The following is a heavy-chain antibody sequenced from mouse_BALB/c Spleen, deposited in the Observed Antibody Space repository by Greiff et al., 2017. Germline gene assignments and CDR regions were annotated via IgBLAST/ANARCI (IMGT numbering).Heavy chain of an antibody. V-gene: IGHV5-6*01. CDR1: GFTFSSYG. D-gene: IGHD4-1*01. J-gene: IGHJ2*01. CDR2: ISSGGSYT. CDR3: ARENWDVYYFDY. Sequence: EVKLVESGGDLVKPGGSLKLSCAASGFTFSSYGMSWVRQTPDKRLEWVATISSGGSYTYYPDSVKGRFTISRDNAKNTLYLQMSSLKSEDTAMYYCARENWDVYYFDYWGQGTTLTVSS.